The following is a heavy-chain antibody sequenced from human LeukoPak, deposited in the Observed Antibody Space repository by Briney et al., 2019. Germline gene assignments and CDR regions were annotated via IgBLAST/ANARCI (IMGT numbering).Heavy chain of an antibody. CDR1: GGSFSGYY. D-gene: IGHD1-26*01. CDR3: ARPTTTQDWYFDL. J-gene: IGHJ2*01. Sequence: SETLSLTCAVYGGSFSGYYWGWIRQPPGKGLEWIGEINHSGSTNYNPSLKSRVTISVDTSKNQFSLKLSSVTAADTAVYYCARPTTTQDWYFDLWGRGTLVTVSS. CDR2: INHSGST. V-gene: IGHV4-34*01.